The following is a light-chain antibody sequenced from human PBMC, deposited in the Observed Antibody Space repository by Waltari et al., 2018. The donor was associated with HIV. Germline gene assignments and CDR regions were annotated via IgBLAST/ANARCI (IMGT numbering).Light chain of an antibody. Sequence: DIVLTQSPDTLSVSLGERATLTCKSNKSVFHVFNNNNYLACYQQKPGQSPRLLTYTASTRASGVPDRVSGSGSGTEFSLTITSLQAEDVAVYFCQQYFTTPRTFGQGTNVEV. CDR3: QQYFTTPRT. J-gene: IGKJ1*01. V-gene: IGKV4-1*01. CDR1: KSVFHVFNNNNY. CDR2: TAS.